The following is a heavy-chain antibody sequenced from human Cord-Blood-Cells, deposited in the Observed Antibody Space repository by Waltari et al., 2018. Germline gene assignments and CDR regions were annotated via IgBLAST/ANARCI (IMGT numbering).Heavy chain of an antibody. D-gene: IGHD3-10*01. CDR3: ARDTWFGELFDY. Sequence: EVQLVESGGGLVQPGGSLRISCAVSGFTFSRYWMCWVRQAPGKGLEWVANIKQDGSEKYYVDSVKGRFTISRDNAKNSLYLQMNSLRAEDTAVYYCARDTWFGELFDYWGQGTLVTVSS. V-gene: IGHV3-7*01. CDR1: GFTFSRYW. CDR2: IKQDGSEK. J-gene: IGHJ4*02.